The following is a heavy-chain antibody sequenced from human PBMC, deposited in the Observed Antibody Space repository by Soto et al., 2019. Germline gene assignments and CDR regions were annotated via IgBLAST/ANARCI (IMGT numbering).Heavy chain of an antibody. J-gene: IGHJ4*02. D-gene: IGHD5-12*01. CDR1: GFSFNTFD. CDR2: ILGRDDTT. Sequence: HPGGSLRLSCAASGFSFNTFDMSWVRQAPGKGLEWVSVILGRDDTTYYADSVKGRFTISRDTFKNTLHLQMSSLRVEDTALYFCTKGAWLDYWGQGTLVTVSS. CDR3: TKGAWLDY. V-gene: IGHV3-23*01.